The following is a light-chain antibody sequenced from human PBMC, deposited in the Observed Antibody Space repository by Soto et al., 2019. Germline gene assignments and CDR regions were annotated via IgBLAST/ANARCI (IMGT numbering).Light chain of an antibody. Sequence: DIQMTQSPTSLSASVGDRVTITCRASQDIRNFVAWYQQKPGKAPKLLIYAASTLQSGVPSGFSGSGSGTDSTLTINSLQPEDVATYSCQKYSSVPVFGPGTKVEIK. V-gene: IGKV1-27*01. CDR3: QKYSSVPV. CDR1: QDIRNF. J-gene: IGKJ3*01. CDR2: AAS.